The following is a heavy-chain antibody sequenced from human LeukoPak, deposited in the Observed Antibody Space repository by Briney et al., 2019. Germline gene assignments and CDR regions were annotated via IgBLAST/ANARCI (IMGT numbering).Heavy chain of an antibody. CDR2: ISNSGTT. V-gene: IGHV4-59*08. J-gene: IGHJ5*02. CDR3: VRQPTVTKNWFDP. D-gene: IGHD4-17*01. Sequence: SETLSLTCTVSGGSISSYYWSWIRQPPGKGLEWIGYISNSGTTNYSPSLKSRVTISADTSRNQLSLKLSSVTAADTALYYCVRQPTVTKNWFDPWGQGTLVTVSS. CDR1: GGSISSYY.